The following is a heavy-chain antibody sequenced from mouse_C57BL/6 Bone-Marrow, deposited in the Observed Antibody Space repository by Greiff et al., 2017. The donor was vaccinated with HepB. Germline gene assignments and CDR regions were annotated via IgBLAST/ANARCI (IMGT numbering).Heavy chain of an antibody. CDR3: ARSDGHWDYFDY. J-gene: IGHJ2*01. Sequence: QVQLQQPGTELVKPGASVKLSCKASGYTFTSYWMHWVKQRPGQGLEWIGNINPSNGGTNYNEKFKSKATLTVDKSSSPAYMQLSSLTSEDSAVYYCARSDGHWDYFDYWGQGTTLTVSS. CDR1: GYTFTSYW. V-gene: IGHV1-53*01. D-gene: IGHD4-1*01. CDR2: INPSNGGT.